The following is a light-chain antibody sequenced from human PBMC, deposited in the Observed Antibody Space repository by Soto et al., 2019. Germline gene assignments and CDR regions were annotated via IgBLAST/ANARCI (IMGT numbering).Light chain of an antibody. CDR3: QQCDTSPLT. J-gene: IGKJ1*01. CDR1: QSVSSY. V-gene: IGKV3-20*01. CDR2: GAS. Sequence: EIALTQSPDTLSLSPGEKATLSCRASQSVSSYLAWYQQKPGQAPRLLIYGASRRATGIPDRFSGSGSGTDFTLAISRLEPGDSAVYFCQQCDTSPLTFGQGTKVEIK.